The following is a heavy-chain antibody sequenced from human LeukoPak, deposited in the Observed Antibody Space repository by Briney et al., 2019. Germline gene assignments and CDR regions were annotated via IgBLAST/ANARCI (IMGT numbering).Heavy chain of an antibody. D-gene: IGHD2-2*01. CDR1: GYTFTSYG. CDR2: TSPYNGNT. J-gene: IGHJ4*02. Sequence: ASVKVSCKASGYTFTSYGISWVRQAPGQGLEWMGWTSPYNGNTNYAQKFQGRVTMTTDTSTSTAYMELRSLRSDDTAVYYCARDDRGYCSSTSSCPYFDYWGQGTLVTVSS. V-gene: IGHV1-18*01. CDR3: ARDDRGYCSSTSSCPYFDY.